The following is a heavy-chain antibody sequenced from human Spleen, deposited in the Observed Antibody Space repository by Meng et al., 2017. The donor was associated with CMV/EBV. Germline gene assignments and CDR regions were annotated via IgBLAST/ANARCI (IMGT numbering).Heavy chain of an antibody. CDR2: ISAYNGNT. D-gene: IGHD1-26*01. Sequence: ASVKVSCKASGYTFTSYGISWVRQAPGQGLEWMGWISAYNGNTNYAQKLQGRVTMTTDTSTSTAYMELRSLRPDDTAAYYCAREREDYGMDVWGQGTTVTVSS. J-gene: IGHJ6*02. CDR1: GYTFTSYG. V-gene: IGHV1-18*01. CDR3: AREREDYGMDV.